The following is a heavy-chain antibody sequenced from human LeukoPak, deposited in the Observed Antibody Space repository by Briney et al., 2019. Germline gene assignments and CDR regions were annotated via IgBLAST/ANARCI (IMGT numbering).Heavy chain of an antibody. CDR2: ISGSGGST. D-gene: IGHD3-10*01. CDR3: AKGRFGELLFDY. Sequence: GGSLRLSCAASGFTFSSYAMSWVHQAPGKGLERVSAISGSGGSTYYADSVKGRFTISRDNSKNTLYLQMNSLRAEDTAVYYCAKGRFGELLFDYWGQGTLVTVSS. J-gene: IGHJ4*02. V-gene: IGHV3-23*01. CDR1: GFTFSSYA.